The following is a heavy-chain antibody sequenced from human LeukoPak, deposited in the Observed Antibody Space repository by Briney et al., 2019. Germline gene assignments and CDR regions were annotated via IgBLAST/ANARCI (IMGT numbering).Heavy chain of an antibody. CDR1: GGSISSSSYY. J-gene: IGHJ3*02. CDR3: ARDPFGEYAFDI. D-gene: IGHD3-10*01. V-gene: IGHV4-39*07. CDR2: IYYSGST. Sequence: SETLSLTCTVSGGSISSSSYYWGWIPQTPGKGLEWIGSIYYSGSTYYNPSLKSRVTISIDTSKNQFSLKLSYGTAADTAVDYCARDPFGEYAFDIWGQGTMVTVSS.